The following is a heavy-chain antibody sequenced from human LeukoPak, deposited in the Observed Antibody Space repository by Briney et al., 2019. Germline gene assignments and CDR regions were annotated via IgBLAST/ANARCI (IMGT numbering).Heavy chain of an antibody. CDR1: GGSISSSNW. CDR3: ARVSGYCSSTSCRTLDY. D-gene: IGHD2-2*01. CDR2: IYHSGGT. V-gene: IGHV4-4*02. Sequence: SETLSLTCAVSGGSISSSNWWSWVRQPPGKGLEWIGEIYHSGGTNYNPSLKSRVTISVDKSKNQFSLKLSSVTAADTAVYYCARVSGYCSSTSCRTLDYWGQGTLVTVSS. J-gene: IGHJ4*02.